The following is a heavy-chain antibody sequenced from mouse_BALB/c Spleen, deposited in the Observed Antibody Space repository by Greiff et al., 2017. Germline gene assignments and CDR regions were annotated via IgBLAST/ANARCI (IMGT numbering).Heavy chain of an antibody. CDR3: ASEYEEGFAY. CDR1: GFAFSSYD. CDR2: ISSGGGST. Sequence: DVQLVESGGGLVKPGGSLKLSCAASGFAFSSYDMSWVRQTPEKRLEWVAYISSGGGSTYYPDTVKGRFTISRDNAKNTLYLQMSSLKSEDTAMYYCASEYEEGFAYWGQGTLVTVSA. J-gene: IGHJ3*01. V-gene: IGHV5-12-1*01. D-gene: IGHD2-10*02.